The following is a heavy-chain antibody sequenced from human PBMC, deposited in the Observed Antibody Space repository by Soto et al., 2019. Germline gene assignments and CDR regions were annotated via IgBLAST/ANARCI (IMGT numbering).Heavy chain of an antibody. V-gene: IGHV4-34*01. CDR1: GGSFSGYY. J-gene: IGHJ6*02. CDR2: INHSGST. Sequence: PSETLSLTCAVYGGSFSGYYWSWIRQPPGKGLEWIGEINHSGSTNYNPSLKSRVTISVDTSKNQFSLKLSSVTAADTAVYYCASYPYYYYGMDVWGQGTTVTVSS. CDR3: ASYPYYYYGMDV.